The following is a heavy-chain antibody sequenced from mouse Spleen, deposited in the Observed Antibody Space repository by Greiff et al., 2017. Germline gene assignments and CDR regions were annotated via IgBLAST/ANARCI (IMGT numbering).Heavy chain of an antibody. V-gene: IGHV1-76*01. J-gene: IGHJ4*01. CDR2: IYPGSGNT. CDR3: ARKDYYGYDYAMDY. D-gene: IGHD1-2*01. Sequence: QVQLKQSGAELVRPGASVKLSCTASGYTFTDYYINWVKQRPGQGLEWIARIYPGSGNTYYNEKFKGKATLTAEKSSSTAYMQLSSLTSEDSAVYFWARKDYYGYDYAMDYWGQGTSVTVSS. CDR1: GYTFTDYY.